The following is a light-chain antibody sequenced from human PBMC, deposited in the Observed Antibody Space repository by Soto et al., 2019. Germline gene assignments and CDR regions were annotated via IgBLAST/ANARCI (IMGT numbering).Light chain of an antibody. CDR1: ESVSDNY. Sequence: EIVLTHSPGTLSLSPGERATLSCRASESVSDNYLAWYQQRSGQAPRLVIYGASSRASAVPDRFSGSGSGEYLAVTISRLEPEDFAVYYCQQYGSSLLTLGGRAKVDI. V-gene: IGKV3-20*01. CDR3: QQYGSSLLT. J-gene: IGKJ4*01. CDR2: GAS.